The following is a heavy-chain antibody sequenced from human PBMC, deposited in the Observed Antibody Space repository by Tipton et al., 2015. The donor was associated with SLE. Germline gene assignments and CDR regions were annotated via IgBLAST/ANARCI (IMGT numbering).Heavy chain of an antibody. CDR3: ARDLNGYNRGWYYYMDV. CDR1: GASISSHY. Sequence: LRLSCSVSGASISSHYWSWIRQPPGKGLEWIGHISDSEGTNYNPSLRSRVTMSVDTSKNQFSLKLRSVTAADTALYYCARDLNGYNRGWYYYMDVWGKGTTVTVSS. D-gene: IGHD5-24*01. J-gene: IGHJ6*03. CDR2: ISDSEGT. V-gene: IGHV4-59*11.